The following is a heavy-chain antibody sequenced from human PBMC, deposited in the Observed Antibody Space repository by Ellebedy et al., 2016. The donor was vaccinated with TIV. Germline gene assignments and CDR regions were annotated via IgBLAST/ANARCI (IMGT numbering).Heavy chain of an antibody. CDR2: SRNKDYSYTT. CDR1: GFTFSDHF. V-gene: IGHV3-72*01. CDR3: DRGFRGFDS. Sequence: GESLKISCAASGFTFSDHFMDWVRQAPGKGLEWVARSRNKDYSYTTEYAASAKGRFTISRDESNNLLYLEMNSLKTEDTTVSYCDRGFRGFDSWGQGTLVTVS. D-gene: IGHD1-26*01. J-gene: IGHJ4*02.